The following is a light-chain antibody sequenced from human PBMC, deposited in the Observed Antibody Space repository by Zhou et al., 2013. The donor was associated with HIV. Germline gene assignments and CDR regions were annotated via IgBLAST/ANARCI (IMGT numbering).Light chain of an antibody. V-gene: IGKV3-20*01. Sequence: EIVLTQSPGTLSLSPGERATLSCRASQSVSSSYLAWYQQKPGQAPRLVVYGTSTRATGIPDRFSGSASGTDFTLTISRLEPEDFAVYYCQQYGSSLFTFGPGTKVDIK. CDR2: GTS. CDR1: QSVSSSY. J-gene: IGKJ3*01. CDR3: QQYGSSLFT.